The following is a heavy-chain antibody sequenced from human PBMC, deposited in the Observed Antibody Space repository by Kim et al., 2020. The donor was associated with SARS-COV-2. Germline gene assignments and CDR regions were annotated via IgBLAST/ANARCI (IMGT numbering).Heavy chain of an antibody. D-gene: IGHD2-21*01. CDR3: AREERLWYGHGMDV. Sequence: DSVEGRFPISRDNAKNTLYLQMNSLRAEDTAVYYCAREERLWYGHGMDVWGQGTTVTVSS. V-gene: IGHV3-74*01. J-gene: IGHJ6*02.